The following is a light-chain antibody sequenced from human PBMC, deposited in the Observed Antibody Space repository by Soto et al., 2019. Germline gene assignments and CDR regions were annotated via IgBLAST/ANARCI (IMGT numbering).Light chain of an antibody. CDR3: CSYAGSYVV. CDR2: DVR. Sequence: QSVLTQPRSVSGSPGQSVTISCTGTSSDVGGYNYVSWYQQHPGKAPKLMIYDVRKRPSGVPDRFSGSKSGNTASLTISGLQAEDEADYYCCSYAGSYVVFGGGTKGTVL. V-gene: IGLV2-11*01. J-gene: IGLJ2*01. CDR1: SSDVGGYNY.